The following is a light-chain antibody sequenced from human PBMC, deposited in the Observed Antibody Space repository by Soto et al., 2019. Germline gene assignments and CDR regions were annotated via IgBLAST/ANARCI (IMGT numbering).Light chain of an antibody. J-gene: IGKJ1*01. V-gene: IGKV1-5*03. CDR1: ETINTC. CDR3: QKYGSYSRT. CDR2: QAS. Sequence: DLQVKQSPPTLSLSIGDTVTITCRPSETINTCLAWFQQKPGKAPKLLIYQASTLESGVPKRFSGSGSATEFTLSINSLQPDDFATYYCQKYGSYSRTCGQGTKVDI.